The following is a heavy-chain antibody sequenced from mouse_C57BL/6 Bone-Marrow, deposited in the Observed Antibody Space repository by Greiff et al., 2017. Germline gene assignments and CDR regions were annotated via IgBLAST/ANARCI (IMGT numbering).Heavy chain of an antibody. CDR1: GYAFSSSW. CDR2: IYPGDGDT. Sequence: QVQLQQSGPELVKPGASVKISCKASGYAFSSSWMNWVKQRPGKGLEWIGRIYPGDGDTNYNGKFKGKATLTADKSSSTAYMQLSSLTSEDSAVYFGARSGYDEGRGPYWYFDVWGTGTTVTVSS. D-gene: IGHD2-2*01. CDR3: ARSGYDEGRGPYWYFDV. J-gene: IGHJ1*03. V-gene: IGHV1-82*01.